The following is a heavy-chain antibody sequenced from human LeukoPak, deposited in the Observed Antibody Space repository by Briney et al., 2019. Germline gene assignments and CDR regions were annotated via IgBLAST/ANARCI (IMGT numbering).Heavy chain of an antibody. D-gene: IGHD3-22*01. CDR3: ARVHSSGYYYNQIIDY. V-gene: IGHV3-30*03. Sequence: PGGSLRLSCAASGFIFSNYGMHWVRQAPGKGLEWVAIVLYDGSKKYYADSVKGRFTISRDNSKNTLYLQMNSLRAEDTAVYYCARVHSSGYYYNQIIDYWGQGTLVTVSS. CDR1: GFIFSNYG. CDR2: VLYDGSKK. J-gene: IGHJ4*02.